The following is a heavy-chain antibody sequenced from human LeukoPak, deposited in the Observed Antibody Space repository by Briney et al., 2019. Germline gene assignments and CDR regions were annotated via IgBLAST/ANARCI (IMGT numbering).Heavy chain of an antibody. CDR1: GFTFSSCG. J-gene: IGHJ4*02. D-gene: IGHD2-2*01. Sequence: PGGSLRLSCAASGFTFSSCGMHWVRQAPGKGLEWVAFIRFDGSNRYYPDSVKGRFTISRDNSKNTLYLQMNSLRADDTAVYYCAKDKSRYCTSTTCFGIFDYWGQGTLVTVSS. CDR2: IRFDGSNR. CDR3: AKDKSRYCTSTTCFGIFDY. V-gene: IGHV3-30*02.